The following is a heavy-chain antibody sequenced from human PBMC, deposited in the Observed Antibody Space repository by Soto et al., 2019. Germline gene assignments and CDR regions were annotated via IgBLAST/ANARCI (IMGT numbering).Heavy chain of an antibody. D-gene: IGHD3-10*01. CDR3: ARDPSSGSYIYRYYGMDV. J-gene: IGHJ6*02. CDR1: GFTFSSYA. CDR2: ISYDGSNK. V-gene: IGHV3-30-3*01. Sequence: PGGSLRLSCAASGFTFSSYAMHWVRQAPGKGLEWVAVISYDGSNKYYADSVKGRFTISRDNSKNTLYLQMNSLRAEDTAVYYCARDPSSGSYIYRYYGMDVWGQGTTVTVSS.